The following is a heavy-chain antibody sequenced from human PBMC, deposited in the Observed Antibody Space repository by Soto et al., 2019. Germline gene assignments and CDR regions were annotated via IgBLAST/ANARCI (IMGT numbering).Heavy chain of an antibody. V-gene: IGHV3-30-3*01. J-gene: IGHJ6*02. D-gene: IGHD5-12*01. Sequence: QVQLVESGGGVVQPGRSLRLSCAASGFTFSSYAMHWVRQAPGKGLEWVAVISYDGSNKYYADSVKGRFTISRDNSKNTLYLQMNRLRGEDTAVYYCARGSYSGYVLHGMDVWGQGTTVTVSS. CDR3: ARGSYSGYVLHGMDV. CDR2: ISYDGSNK. CDR1: GFTFSSYA.